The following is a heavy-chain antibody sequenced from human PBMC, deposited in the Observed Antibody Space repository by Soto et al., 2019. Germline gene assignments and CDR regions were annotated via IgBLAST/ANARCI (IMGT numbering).Heavy chain of an antibody. CDR1: GFSFSSFE. CDR3: ARSTGTSD. D-gene: IGHD4-17*01. V-gene: IGHV3-48*03. J-gene: IGHJ4*02. CDR2: ISDSGSTM. Sequence: EVILVESGGGLARPGGSLRLSCATSGFSFSSFEMIWVRQAPGKGLEWISYISDSGSTMYYADSVKGRFTISRDNAKNSLYLQMSSLRVEDQALYYCARSTGTSDWGQGTQVTVSS.